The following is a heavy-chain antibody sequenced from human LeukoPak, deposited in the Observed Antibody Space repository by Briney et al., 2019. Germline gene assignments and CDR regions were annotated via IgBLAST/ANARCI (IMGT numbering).Heavy chain of an antibody. J-gene: IGHJ6*04. D-gene: IGHD3-10*02. CDR1: GFTFSSYE. CDR3: AELGITMIGGV. V-gene: IGHV3-48*03. Sequence: GGSLRLSCAASGFTFSSYEMNWVRQAPGGGRGWVSYISSSGSTIYYADSEKGRFTITRDNAKNSLYMQMNSLRAEDTAVYYCAELGITMIGGVWGKGTTVTISS. CDR2: ISSSGSTI.